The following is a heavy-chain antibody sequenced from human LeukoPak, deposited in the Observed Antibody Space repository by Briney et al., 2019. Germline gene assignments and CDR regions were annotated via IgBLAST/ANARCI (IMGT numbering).Heavy chain of an antibody. CDR3: ARAEWELLNYFDY. CDR2: INPNSGGT. J-gene: IGHJ4*02. D-gene: IGHD1-26*01. CDR1: GYTFTGYY. Sequence: ASVKVSCKASGYTFTGYYMHWVRQAPGQGLEWMGWINPNSGGTNYAQKFQGRVTMTRDTSISTAYMELSRLRSDDTAVYYCARAEWELLNYFDYWGQGTLVTVSS. V-gene: IGHV1-2*02.